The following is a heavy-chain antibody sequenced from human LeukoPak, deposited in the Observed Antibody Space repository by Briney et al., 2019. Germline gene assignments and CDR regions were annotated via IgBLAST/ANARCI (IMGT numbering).Heavy chain of an antibody. D-gene: IGHD3-22*01. CDR2: INTNTENP. J-gene: IGHJ5*02. V-gene: IGHV7-4-1*02. CDR1: GYTFTSYA. CDR3: ALRNYYDSSGYSLT. Sequence: ASVKVSCKASGYTFTSYAMNWVRQAPGQGLEWMGWINTNTENPTYAQGFTGRFVFSLDTSVSTAYLQISSLKAEDTAVYYCALRNYYDSSGYSLTWGQGTLVTVSS.